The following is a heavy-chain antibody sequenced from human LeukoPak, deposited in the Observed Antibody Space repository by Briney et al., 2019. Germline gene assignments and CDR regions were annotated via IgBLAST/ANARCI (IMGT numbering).Heavy chain of an antibody. V-gene: IGHV4-59*08. Sequence: PSETLSLTCTVSGGSISPYYWSWIRQHPGKGLEWTGYIYYSGSTKYNPSLKSRVTISVDTSKNQFSLKLSSVTAADTAIYYCARFLTTVTTVGIANYFDYWGQGTLVTVS. CDR2: IYYSGST. D-gene: IGHD4-17*01. J-gene: IGHJ4*02. CDR1: GGSISPYY. CDR3: ARFLTTVTTVGIANYFDY.